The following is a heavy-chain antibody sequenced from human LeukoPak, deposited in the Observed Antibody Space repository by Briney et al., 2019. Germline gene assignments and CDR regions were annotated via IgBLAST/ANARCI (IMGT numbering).Heavy chain of an antibody. CDR1: GFTFSSYS. CDR2: ISSSSSYI. CDR3: ARDLGIAARPDY. Sequence: GGSLRLSCAASGFTFSSYSMNWVRQAPGKGLEWVSSISSSSSYIYYADSVKGRFTISRDNAKNSLYLQMNSLRAEDTAVYYCARDLGIAARPDYWGQGTLVAVSS. J-gene: IGHJ4*02. D-gene: IGHD6-6*01. V-gene: IGHV3-21*01.